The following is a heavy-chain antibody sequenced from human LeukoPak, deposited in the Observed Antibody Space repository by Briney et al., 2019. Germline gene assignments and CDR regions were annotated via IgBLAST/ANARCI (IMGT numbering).Heavy chain of an antibody. CDR3: VNGSWFDP. D-gene: IGHD1-26*01. CDR2: FDPEDGET. Sequence: ASVKVSCKVSGYTLTELSMHWVRQAPGKGLEWMGGFDPEDGETIYAQKFQGRVTMTGDTSTDTAYRGLSGVSSEDTAVFYCVNGSWFDPGGQGTLVTVSS. V-gene: IGHV1-24*01. J-gene: IGHJ5*02. CDR1: GYTLTELS.